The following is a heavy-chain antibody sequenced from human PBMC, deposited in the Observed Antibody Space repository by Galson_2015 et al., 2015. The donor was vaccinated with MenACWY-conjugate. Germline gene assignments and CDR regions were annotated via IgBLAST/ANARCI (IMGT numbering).Heavy chain of an antibody. D-gene: IGHD3-22*01. Sequence: SLRLSCAASGFTFSSYGMHWVRQAPGKGLEWVAVIWYDGSNKYYADSVKGRFTISRDNSKNTLYLQMNSLRAEDTAVYYCAKALITMIVVVSPIDYWGQGTLVTVSS. CDR1: GFTFSSYG. CDR3: AKALITMIVVVSPIDY. J-gene: IGHJ4*02. CDR2: IWYDGSNK. V-gene: IGHV3-33*06.